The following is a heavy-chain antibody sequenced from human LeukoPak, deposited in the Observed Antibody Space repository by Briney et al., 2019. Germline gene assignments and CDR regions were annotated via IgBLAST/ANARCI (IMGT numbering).Heavy chain of an antibody. V-gene: IGHV4-61*02. CDR3: ARSSGWYMRDWYFDL. J-gene: IGHJ2*01. D-gene: IGHD6-19*01. Sequence: PSQTLSLTCTVSGGSISSGSYYWSWIRQPAGKGLEWIGRIYTSGSTNYNPSLKSRVTISVDTSKNQFSLKLSSVTAADTAVYYCARSSGWYMRDWYFDLWGRDTLVTVSS. CDR2: IYTSGST. CDR1: GGSISSGSYY.